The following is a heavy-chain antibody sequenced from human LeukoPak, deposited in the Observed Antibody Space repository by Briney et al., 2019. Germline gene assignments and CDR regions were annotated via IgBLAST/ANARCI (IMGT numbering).Heavy chain of an antibody. D-gene: IGHD3-16*01. Sequence: SVTVSFTGSVGTFSIYTISWVCDAPGQGQEWMGRIIPILGIANYAQKFQGRVTITADKSTSTAYMELSSLRSEDTAVYYCARVWGEGYYFDCWGQGTLVTVSS. CDR2: IIPILGIA. CDR3: ARVWGEGYYFDC. V-gene: IGHV1-69*02. J-gene: IGHJ4*02. CDR1: VGTFSIYT.